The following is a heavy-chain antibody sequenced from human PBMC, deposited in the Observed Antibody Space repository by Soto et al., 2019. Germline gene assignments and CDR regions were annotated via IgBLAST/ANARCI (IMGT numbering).Heavy chain of an antibody. D-gene: IGHD6-13*01. CDR2: INPIGGST. J-gene: IGHJ6*02. CDR1: GYTFTSYY. Sequence: ASVKVACKASGYTFTSYYMHWVRQAPGQGLEWMGIINPIGGSTSYAQKFQGRVTITADESTSTAYMELSSLRSEDTAVYYCAGPVAAAGDYYYYGMDVWGQGTTVTVSS. V-gene: IGHV1-46*01. CDR3: AGPVAAAGDYYYYGMDV.